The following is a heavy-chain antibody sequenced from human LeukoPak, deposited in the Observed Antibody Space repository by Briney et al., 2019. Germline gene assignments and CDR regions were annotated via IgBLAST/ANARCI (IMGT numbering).Heavy chain of an antibody. Sequence: GGSLRLSCAASGFTFSTYWMHWARQAPGKGLVWVSRINSDGGRTTYADSVKGRFTISRDNAKNTLYLQMNSLRTEDTAVYYCARPESQYSSGLDGFDIWGQGTMVTVSS. CDR1: GFTFSTYW. J-gene: IGHJ3*02. V-gene: IGHV3-74*01. D-gene: IGHD6-19*01. CDR2: INSDGGRT. CDR3: ARPESQYSSGLDGFDI.